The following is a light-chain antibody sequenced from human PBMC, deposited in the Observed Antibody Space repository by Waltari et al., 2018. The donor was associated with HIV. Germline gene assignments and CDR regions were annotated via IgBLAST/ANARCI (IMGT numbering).Light chain of an antibody. V-gene: IGKV1-39*01. CDR2: AAS. CDR3: QQSYSTPPWT. J-gene: IGKJ1*01. Sequence: SASVGDRVTITCRASQSISSYLNWYQQKPGKAPKLLIYAASSLQSGVPSRFSGSGSGTDFTLTISSLQPEDFATYYCQQSYSTPPWTFGQGTKVEIK. CDR1: QSISSY.